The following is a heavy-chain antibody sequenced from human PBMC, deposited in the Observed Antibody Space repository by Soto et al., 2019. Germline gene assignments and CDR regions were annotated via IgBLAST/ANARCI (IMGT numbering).Heavy chain of an antibody. D-gene: IGHD3-9*01. Sequence: QVQLQQWGAGLLKPSETLSLTCAVYGGSFSGYYWSWIRQPPGKGLEWIGEINHSGSTNYNPSLKGRVTISVDTSKNQFSLKLSSVTAADTAVYYCARVPAYYDILTGYSVEYYYYGMDVWGQGTTVTVSS. J-gene: IGHJ6*02. CDR2: INHSGST. V-gene: IGHV4-34*01. CDR3: ARVPAYYDILTGYSVEYYYYGMDV. CDR1: GGSFSGYY.